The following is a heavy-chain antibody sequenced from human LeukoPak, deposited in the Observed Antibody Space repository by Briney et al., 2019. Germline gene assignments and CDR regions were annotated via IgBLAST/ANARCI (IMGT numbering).Heavy chain of an antibody. J-gene: IGHJ4*02. CDR1: GGKFSSYA. V-gene: IGHV1-69*01. D-gene: IGHD3-9*01. Sequence: ASVKVSCKASGGKFSSYAISWVRQAPGQGLEWMGGIIPIFGTANYAQKFQGRVTITADESTSTAYMELSSLRSEDTAVYYCASSRYFDWLLTSNQYYFDYWGQGTLVTVSS. CDR2: IIPIFGTA. CDR3: ASSRYFDWLLTSNQYYFDY.